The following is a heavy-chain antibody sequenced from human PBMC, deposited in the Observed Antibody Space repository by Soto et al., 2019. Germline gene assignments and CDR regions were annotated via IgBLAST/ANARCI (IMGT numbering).Heavy chain of an antibody. J-gene: IGHJ4*02. CDR1: GYSFSSYG. D-gene: IGHD5-18*01. CDR3: ARDDDRAMVTREF. Sequence: QVHLVQSGAEVKKPGASVKVSCKASGYSFSSYGLNWVRQAPGQGLEWMGWISPYNDITKYAQKMQGRVTMTTDTSTSTAYMELRNLRSDDTAVYFCARDDDRAMVTREFWGQGTLVTVSS. V-gene: IGHV1-18*04. CDR2: ISPYNDIT.